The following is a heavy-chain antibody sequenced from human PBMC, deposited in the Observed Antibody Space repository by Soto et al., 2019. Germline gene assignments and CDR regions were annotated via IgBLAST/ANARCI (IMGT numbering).Heavy chain of an antibody. CDR3: VKDRVPGAYGNYYGMDV. CDR2: ISYDGSDK. Sequence: HPGGSLRLSCRVSGFTFNNSGMHWVRQAPGKGLEWMAVISYDGSDKYYADSVEGRVIISRDNSKNTLNLEMNSLRAEDTAIYYCVKDRVPGAYGNYYGMDVWGQGTTVTVSS. D-gene: IGHD5-12*01. CDR1: GFTFNNSG. J-gene: IGHJ6*02. V-gene: IGHV3-30*18.